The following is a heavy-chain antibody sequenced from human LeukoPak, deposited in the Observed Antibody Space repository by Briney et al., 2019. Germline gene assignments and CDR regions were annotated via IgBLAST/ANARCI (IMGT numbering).Heavy chain of an antibody. CDR1: GFTFSRYW. Sequence: GGSLRLSCAASGFTFSRYWMHWVRQAPGTGLVWVSRIGSDGSITDYADSVKGRFTISRDNAKNTLYLQMNSLRADDTAVYYCSRGDCTSTTCHNWFDPWGQGTLVTVSS. CDR3: SRGDCTSTTCHNWFDP. V-gene: IGHV3-74*01. CDR2: IGSDGSIT. J-gene: IGHJ5*02. D-gene: IGHD2-2*01.